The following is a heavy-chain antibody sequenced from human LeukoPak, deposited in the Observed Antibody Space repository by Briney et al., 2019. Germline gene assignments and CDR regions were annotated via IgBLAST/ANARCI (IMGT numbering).Heavy chain of an antibody. CDR2: IGSDNKP. J-gene: IGHJ6*02. V-gene: IGHV3-23*05. D-gene: IGHD3-10*02. CDR3: AGDLHYYVAMDV. CDR1: GFTFSAYA. Sequence: GSLILSCEASGFTFSAYAMTWVRQAPGKGLEWVSSIGSDNKPHYSESVKGRFAISRDNSKSMLFLQLNSLRAEDTALYYCAGDLHYYVAMDVWGQGTTVTVSS.